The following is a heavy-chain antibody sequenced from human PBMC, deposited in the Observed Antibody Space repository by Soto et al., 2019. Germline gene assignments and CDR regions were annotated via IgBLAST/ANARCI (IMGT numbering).Heavy chain of an antibody. Sequence: SETLSLTCAVSGGSISSGGYSWSWIRQPPGKGPEWIGYIYHSGSTYYNPSLKSRVTMSVDRSKNQFSLKLSSVTAADTAVYYCARGSGSSWFHYWGQGTLVTVSS. J-gene: IGHJ4*02. CDR1: GGSISSGGYS. D-gene: IGHD6-13*01. CDR3: ARGSGSSWFHY. V-gene: IGHV4-30-2*01. CDR2: IYHSGST.